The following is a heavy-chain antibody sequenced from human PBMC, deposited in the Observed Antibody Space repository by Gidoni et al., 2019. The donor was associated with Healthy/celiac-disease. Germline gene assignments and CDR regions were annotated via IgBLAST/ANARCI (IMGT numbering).Heavy chain of an antibody. CDR1: GCTFSSYA. CDR3: AREWRYGDFDY. V-gene: IGHV3-30-3*01. Sequence: VQLAESGGGVVQPGRSPRPSCAASGCTFSSYAMHWVRQAPGKGLEWVAVISYDGSNKYYADSVKGRFTISRDNSKNTLYLQMNSLRAEDTAVYYCAREWRYGDFDYWGQGTLVTVSS. J-gene: IGHJ4*02. CDR2: ISYDGSNK. D-gene: IGHD4-17*01.